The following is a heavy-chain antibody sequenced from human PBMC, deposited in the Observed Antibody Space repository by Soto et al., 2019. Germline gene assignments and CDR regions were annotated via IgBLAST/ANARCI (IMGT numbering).Heavy chain of an antibody. CDR3: ARDHTSITGTTESGYYGMDV. D-gene: IGHD1-7*01. J-gene: IGHJ6*02. Sequence: SETLSLTCTVSGGSISSYYWSWIRQPPGKGLEWIGYIYYSGSTNYNPSLKSRVTISVDTSKNQFSLKLSSVTAADTAVYYCARDHTSITGTTESGYYGMDVWGQGTTVTVSS. CDR2: IYYSGST. CDR1: GGSISSYY. V-gene: IGHV4-59*12.